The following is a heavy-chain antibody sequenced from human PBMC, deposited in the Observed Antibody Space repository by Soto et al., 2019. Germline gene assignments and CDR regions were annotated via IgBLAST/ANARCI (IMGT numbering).Heavy chain of an antibody. D-gene: IGHD6-19*01. V-gene: IGHV4-59*08. J-gene: IGHJ4*02. CDR2: IHYSVST. Sequence: SETLSLTCTVSVGSISSYYWSWIRQPPGKGLEWIAYIHYSVSTDYNPSLKSRVTISVDTSKNQFSLKLSSVTAADTAVYYCARHFRAVASFDYWGQGTLVTVSS. CDR3: ARHFRAVASFDY. CDR1: VGSISSYY.